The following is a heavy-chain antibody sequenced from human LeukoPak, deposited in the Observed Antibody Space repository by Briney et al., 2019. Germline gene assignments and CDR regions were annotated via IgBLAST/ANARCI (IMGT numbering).Heavy chain of an antibody. J-gene: IGHJ6*04. D-gene: IGHD2-21*01. CDR3: ARGFRFPDV. V-gene: IGHV3-11*04. CDR1: GFTFSDYY. Sequence: GGSQRLSCAASGFTFSDYYMSWIRQAPGKGLEWVSVKGRFTISRDSAKNSLYLQMNSLRAEDTAVYYCARGFRFPDVWGKGTTVTVSS.